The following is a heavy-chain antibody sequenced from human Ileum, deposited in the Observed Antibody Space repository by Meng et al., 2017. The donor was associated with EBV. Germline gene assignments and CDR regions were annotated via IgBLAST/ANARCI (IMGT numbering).Heavy chain of an antibody. V-gene: IGHV1-3*01. CDR2: INPGSGNT. J-gene: IGHJ4*02. D-gene: IGHD1-26*01. Sequence: VQLLQSGVEVKMPGASIKLSCKASGYTFTGYAIHWVRQAPGQRLEWMGWINPGSGNTKYSQKFQGRVTITRDTSATTVYMDLSSLRSEDTAVFYCARDGGFSVGATKYDYWGQGALVTVSS. CDR1: GYTFTGYA. CDR3: ARDGGFSVGATKYDY.